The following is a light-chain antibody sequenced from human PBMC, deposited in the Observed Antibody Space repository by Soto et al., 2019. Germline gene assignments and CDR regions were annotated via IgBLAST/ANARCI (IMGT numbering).Light chain of an antibody. CDR2: TAS. CDR1: QGVGTW. V-gene: IGKV1-12*01. CDR3: QQGDSFPLT. Sequence: DIQMTQSPSSVSASVGDRVTITCRASQGVGTWLAWFQQKPGEAPRLLIYTASTLHSGAPSRFSGSGSGTDFTLTITSLQPEDFATYYCQQGDSFPLTFGGGTTVEIK. J-gene: IGKJ4*01.